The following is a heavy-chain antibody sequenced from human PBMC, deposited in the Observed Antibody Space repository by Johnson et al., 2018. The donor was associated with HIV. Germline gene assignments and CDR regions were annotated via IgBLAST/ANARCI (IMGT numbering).Heavy chain of an antibody. J-gene: IGHJ3*02. D-gene: IGHD5-12*01. CDR2: IYSGGST. CDR1: GFTVSSNY. Sequence: VQLVESGGGLVQPGGSLRLSCAASGFTVSSNYMSWVRQAPGKGLEWVSVIYSGGSTYYADSVKGRFTISRDNSKNTLYLQMNSLRAEDTAVYYCARGRGYSGYDPPAAFDIWRQGTMVTVSS. V-gene: IGHV3-66*02. CDR3: ARGRGYSGYDPPAAFDI.